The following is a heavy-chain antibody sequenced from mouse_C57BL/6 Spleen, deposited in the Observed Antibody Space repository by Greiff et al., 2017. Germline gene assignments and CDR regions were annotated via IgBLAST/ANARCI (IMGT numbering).Heavy chain of an antibody. CDR3: ALYGNYVGDY. CDR2: IDPSDSYT. V-gene: IGHV1-59*01. Sequence: VQLQQPGAELVRPGTSVKLSCKASGYTFTSYWMHWVKQRPGQGLEWIGVIDPSDSYTNYNQKFKGKATFTVDTSSSTAYMQLSSLTSEDSAVYYCALYGNYVGDYWGQGTTLTVSS. J-gene: IGHJ2*01. CDR1: GYTFTSYW. D-gene: IGHD2-1*01.